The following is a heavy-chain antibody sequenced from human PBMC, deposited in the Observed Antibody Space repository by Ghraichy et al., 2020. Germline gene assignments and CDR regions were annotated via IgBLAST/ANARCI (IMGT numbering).Heavy chain of an antibody. V-gene: IGHV3-23*01. Sequence: GGSLRLSCAASGFTFSSFAMSWVRQAPGKGLEWVSAISGSGTSTYYADSVKGRFTISRDNTKNTLYLQMNSLRAEDTAVYYCAKYRGTFGGIIALGGQGTLVTVSS. J-gene: IGHJ4*02. CDR1: GFTFSSFA. CDR3: AKYRGTFGGIIAL. D-gene: IGHD3-16*02. CDR2: ISGSGTST.